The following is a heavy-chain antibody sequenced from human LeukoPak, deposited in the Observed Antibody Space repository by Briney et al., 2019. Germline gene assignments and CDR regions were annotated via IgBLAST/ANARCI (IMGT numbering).Heavy chain of an antibody. CDR3: ARGYGSGSYYPYYYYGMDV. V-gene: IGHV4-59*01. J-gene: IGHJ6*02. Sequence: SQTLSLTCTVSGGSISSYYWSWIRQPPGKGLEWIGYIYYSGSTNYNPSLKSRVTISVDTSKNQFSLKLSSVTAADTAVYYCARGYGSGSYYPYYYYGMDVWGQGTTVTVSS. CDR1: GGSISSYY. D-gene: IGHD3-10*01. CDR2: IYYSGST.